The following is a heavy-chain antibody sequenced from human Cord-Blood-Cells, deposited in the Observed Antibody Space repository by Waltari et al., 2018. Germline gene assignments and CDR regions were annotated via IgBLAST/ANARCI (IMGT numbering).Heavy chain of an antibody. CDR2: VNHEDGET. Sequence: EVQLVQSGAEVKKPGATVKISCKVSGYTFTDYYMHWVQQAPGKGPEWMGLVNHEDGETIYAKKFQGRVTITADTSTDTAYMELSSLRSEDTAVYYCATLPATEGVDDWGQGTLVTVSS. V-gene: IGHV1-69-2*01. D-gene: IGHD5-12*01. CDR1: GYTFTDYY. CDR3: ATLPATEGVDD. J-gene: IGHJ4*02.